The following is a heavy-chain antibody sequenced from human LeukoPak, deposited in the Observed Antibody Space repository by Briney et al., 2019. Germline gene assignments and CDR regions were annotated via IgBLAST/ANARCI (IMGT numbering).Heavy chain of an antibody. J-gene: IGHJ6*03. CDR1: GFTFSSYG. CDR3: AKVWGIGTYYYYYMDV. CDR2: IRYDGSNK. D-gene: IGHD3-16*01. Sequence: PGGSLRLSCAASGFTFSSYGMHWVRQAPGKGLEWVAFIRYDGSNKYYADSVKGRFTISRDNSKNTLYLQMNSLRAEDTAVYYCAKVWGIGTYYYYYMDVWGKGTTVTISS. V-gene: IGHV3-30*02.